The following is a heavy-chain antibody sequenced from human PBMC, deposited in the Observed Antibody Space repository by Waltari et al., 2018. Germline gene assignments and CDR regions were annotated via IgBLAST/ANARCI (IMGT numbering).Heavy chain of an antibody. D-gene: IGHD3-10*01. CDR1: GFTFSSYA. V-gene: IGHV3-23*01. J-gene: IGHJ5*02. CDR3: AKDPRITMVRGVIGWFDP. Sequence: EVQLLESGGGLVQPGGSMRLSCAASGFTFSSYAISWVRQAPGKGLEWVSAIMGSGCSTYYADSVKGRFTSSRDNSKNTLYLQMNSLRAEDTAVYYCAKDPRITMVRGVIGWFDPWGQGTLVTVSS. CDR2: IMGSGCST.